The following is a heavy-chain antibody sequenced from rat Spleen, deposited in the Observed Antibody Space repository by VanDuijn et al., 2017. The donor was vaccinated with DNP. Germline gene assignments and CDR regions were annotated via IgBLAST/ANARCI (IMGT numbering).Heavy chain of an antibody. J-gene: IGHJ2*01. CDR2: IWTGGST. V-gene: IGHV2S63*01. D-gene: IGHD1-12*02. CDR1: GFSLTNYG. Sequence: VQLMESGPGLVQPSETLSLTCTVSGFSLTNYGVIWVRQPPGKGLEWMGVIWTGGSTAYNSLLKSRLSISRDTSKSQVFLKMNSLQTEDTATYYCARDGTPFDYWGQGVMVTVSS. CDR3: ARDGTPFDY.